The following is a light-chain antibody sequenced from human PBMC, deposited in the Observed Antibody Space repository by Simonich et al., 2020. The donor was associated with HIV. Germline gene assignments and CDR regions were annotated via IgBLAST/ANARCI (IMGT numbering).Light chain of an antibody. Sequence: EIVMTQSPATLSVSPGERATLSCRARQSVSSSLAWYQQKPGQAPRLLIYGSSTRATGIPARFSGSGSGTDFTLTISSMQSEDFAVYYCQQYNSWPTFGGGTRVEI. V-gene: IGKV3-15*01. CDR1: QSVSSS. CDR2: GSS. CDR3: QQYNSWPT. J-gene: IGKJ4*01.